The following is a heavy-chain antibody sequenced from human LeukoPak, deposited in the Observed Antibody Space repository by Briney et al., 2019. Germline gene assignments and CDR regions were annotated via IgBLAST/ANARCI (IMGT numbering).Heavy chain of an antibody. Sequence: PSETLSFTWTVSGGSISGYYWSWIRQPPGKGLEWIGYIYYSGSTEYNPSLKSRVTISVDTSKNQFSLKLSSVTAADTAVYYCARALHSGSYSPSYYGMDVWGQGTTVTVSS. CDR1: GGSISGYY. CDR2: IYYSGST. D-gene: IGHD1-26*01. V-gene: IGHV4-59*13. CDR3: ARALHSGSYSPSYYGMDV. J-gene: IGHJ6*02.